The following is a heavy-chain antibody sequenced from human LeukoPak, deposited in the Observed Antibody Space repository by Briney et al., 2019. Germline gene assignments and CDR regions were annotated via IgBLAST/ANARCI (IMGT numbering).Heavy chain of an antibody. CDR1: GFTFSSYW. CDR2: IKQDGSEK. CDR3: ARSSLLHSNAMDV. Sequence: GGSLRLSCAASGFTFSSYWMSWVRQAPGKGLEWVANIKQDGSEKYYVDSVKGRFTISRDNAKNSLYLQMSSLRDDDTAVYYCARSSLLHSNAMDVWGQGTTVTVSS. V-gene: IGHV3-7*01. J-gene: IGHJ6*02. D-gene: IGHD5-18*01.